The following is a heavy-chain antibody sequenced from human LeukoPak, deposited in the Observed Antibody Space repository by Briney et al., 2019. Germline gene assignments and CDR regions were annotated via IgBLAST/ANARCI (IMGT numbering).Heavy chain of an antibody. Sequence: SETLSLTCAVYGVSFSGYYWTWVRQSPGKGREWIGEINHSGSANYNPSLKSRVTISVDTSKNQFSLKLRSLSAADTAVYYCARGQVWGLLYIDYWGQGALVTVSS. J-gene: IGHJ4*02. CDR2: INHSGSA. D-gene: IGHD1-26*01. V-gene: IGHV4-34*01. CDR3: ARGQVWGLLYIDY. CDR1: GVSFSGYY.